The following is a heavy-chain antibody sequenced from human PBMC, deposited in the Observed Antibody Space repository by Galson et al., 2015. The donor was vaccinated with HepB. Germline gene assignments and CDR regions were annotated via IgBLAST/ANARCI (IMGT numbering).Heavy chain of an antibody. D-gene: IGHD5-24*01. V-gene: IGHV1-18*01. CDR1: GYTFTTYG. CDR2: VSPYNGDV. Sequence: SVKVSCKASGYTFTTYGINWVRQAPGQGLEWMGWVSPYNGDVKYSQKFQDRVTMTSDTSTSTAYMELSSLIIGDTAIYYCARGGMATRGGPTFDYWGQGTLVTVSS. CDR3: ARGGMATRGGPTFDY. J-gene: IGHJ4*02.